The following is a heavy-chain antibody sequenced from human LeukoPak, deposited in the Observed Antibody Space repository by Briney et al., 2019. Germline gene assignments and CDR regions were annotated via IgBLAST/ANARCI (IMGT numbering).Heavy chain of an antibody. D-gene: IGHD1-20*01. CDR1: GFTFSDYY. CDR2: ISSSGNII. J-gene: IGHJ4*02. Sequence: GGSLSLSCAASGFTFSDYYMGWIRQAPGMELEWVLYISSSGNIIYYADSVKGRFTISRDNAKKSLYLQMNSLRAEDTAVYYCARRGYNWNAIDYWGQGTLVTVPS. V-gene: IGHV3-11*01. CDR3: ARRGYNWNAIDY.